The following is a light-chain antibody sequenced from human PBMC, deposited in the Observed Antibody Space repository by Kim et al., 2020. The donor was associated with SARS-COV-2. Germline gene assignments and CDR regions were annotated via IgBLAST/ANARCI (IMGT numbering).Light chain of an antibody. CDR3: QQYNTYRT. CDR1: QSISNW. V-gene: IGKV1-5*03. CDR2: KAS. J-gene: IGKJ1*01. Sequence: GDRVTITCRASQSISNWLAGYQQKPGKAPKLLIYKASSLESGVPTRFSGSGSGTEFTLTISSLQPDDFATYYCQQYNTYRTFGQGTKVDIK.